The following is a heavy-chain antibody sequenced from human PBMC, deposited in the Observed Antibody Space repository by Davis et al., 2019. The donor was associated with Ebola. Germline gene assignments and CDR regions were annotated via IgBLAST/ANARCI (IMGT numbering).Heavy chain of an antibody. J-gene: IGHJ4*02. CDR3: ARKSTFFDY. D-gene: IGHD3-16*01. CDR1: GFTFSNYW. Sequence: PGGSLRLSCAASGFTFSNYWMSWVRQAPGKGLEWVAIIKQDGSEKYYVDSVKGRFTISRDNAKNSLYLQMNSLRAEDTAVYYCARKSTFFDYWGQGTRVTVSS. V-gene: IGHV3-7*03. CDR2: IKQDGSEK.